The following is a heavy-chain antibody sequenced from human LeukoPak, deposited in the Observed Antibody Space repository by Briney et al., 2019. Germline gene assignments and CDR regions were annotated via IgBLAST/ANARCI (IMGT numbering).Heavy chain of an antibody. CDR3: ANNYYYGSGSYAS. CDR2: IYYSGST. J-gene: IGHJ5*02. V-gene: IGHV4-59*05. CDR1: GFILSSSE. D-gene: IGHD3-10*01. Sequence: GSLRLSCAASGFILSSSEMNWVRQPPGKGLEWIGSIYYSGSTYYHPSLKSRVAISVDTSKNQFTLKLSSVTAADTAVYYCANNYYYGSGSYASWGQGNLVTVSS.